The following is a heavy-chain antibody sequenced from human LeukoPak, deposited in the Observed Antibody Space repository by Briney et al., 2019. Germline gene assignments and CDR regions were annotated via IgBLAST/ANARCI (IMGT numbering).Heavy chain of an antibody. V-gene: IGHV4-59*01. CDR1: GGSISSYY. CDR2: INYSGTT. CDR3: ARDLLLGPFDP. D-gene: IGHD2-21*02. J-gene: IGHJ5*02. Sequence: KPSETLSLTCTVSGGSISSYYWSWIRQPPGKGLEWIGYINYSGTTNYNPSLKSRVTMSVDTSKNQFSLKLTSVTAADTAVYYCARDLLLGPFDPWGQRTLVTVSS.